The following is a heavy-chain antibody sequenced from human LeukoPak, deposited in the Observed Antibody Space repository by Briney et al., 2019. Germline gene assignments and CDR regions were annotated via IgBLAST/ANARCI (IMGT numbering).Heavy chain of an antibody. J-gene: IGHJ4*02. CDR3: AVEEFDY. CDR2: IYSSGST. D-gene: IGHD5-24*01. CDR1: GGSISSSTYY. Sequence: SETLSLTCTVSGGSISSSTYYWGWLRQPPGKGLEWIGSIYSSGSTYYNPSLKSRVTISVDMSKTQFSLNLSSVTAADTAVYYCAVEEFDYWGQGILVTVSS. V-gene: IGHV4-39*01.